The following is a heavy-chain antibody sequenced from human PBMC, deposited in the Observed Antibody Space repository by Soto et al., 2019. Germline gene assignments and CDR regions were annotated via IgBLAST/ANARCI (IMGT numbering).Heavy chain of an antibody. CDR3: ARASHPPYDYGDYGFYDI. V-gene: IGHV1-46*03. J-gene: IGHJ3*02. CDR2: INPSGGST. CDR1: GYTFTSYY. Sequence: ASVKVSCKASGYTFTSYYMHWVRRAPGQGLEWMGIINPSGGSTSYAQKFQGRVTMTRDTSTSTVYMELSSLRSEDTAVYYCARASHPPYDYGDYGFYDIWGQGTMVTVSS. D-gene: IGHD4-17*01.